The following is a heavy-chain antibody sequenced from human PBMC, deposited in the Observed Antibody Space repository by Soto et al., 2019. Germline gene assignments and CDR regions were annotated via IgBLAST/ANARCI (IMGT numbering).Heavy chain of an antibody. D-gene: IGHD3-3*01. CDR1: GYSFSAYW. Sequence: GESLKISCTASGYSFSAYWITWVRQMPGKGLEWMGRIDPSDSYTIYSPSFQGHVTISADKSISTAYLQWSSLKASDTAMYYCVREYYDFWSGYYPYYFDYWGQGTLVTVSS. V-gene: IGHV5-10-1*01. CDR2: IDPSDSYT. J-gene: IGHJ4*02. CDR3: VREYYDFWSGYYPYYFDY.